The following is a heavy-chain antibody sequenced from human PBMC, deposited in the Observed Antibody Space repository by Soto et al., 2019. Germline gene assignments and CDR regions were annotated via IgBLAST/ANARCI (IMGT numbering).Heavy chain of an antibody. V-gene: IGHV3-74*01. Sequence: GCSLGLSCAASGFSFSSSGMHWVRQAPGKGLVWVSRINSDGSSTSYADSVKGRFTISRDNAKNTLYLQMNSLRAEDTAVYYCARDCGGDCYSYYFDYWGQGTLVTVPS. J-gene: IGHJ4*02. D-gene: IGHD2-21*02. CDR2: INSDGSST. CDR3: ARDCGGDCYSYYFDY. CDR1: GFSFSSSG.